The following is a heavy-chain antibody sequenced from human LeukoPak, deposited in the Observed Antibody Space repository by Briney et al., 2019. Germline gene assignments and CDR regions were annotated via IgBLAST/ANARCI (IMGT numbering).Heavy chain of an antibody. J-gene: IGHJ4*02. CDR1: EFTFSRYS. Sequence: GGSLRLSCAASEFTFSRYSMNWVRQAPGKGLEWVSSISSSGSYIYYADSVKGRFTISRDNAKNTLYLQMNSLGVEDTAVYYCAKGPRALEHSTHYFDYWGQGTLVTVSS. CDR2: ISSSGSYI. CDR3: AKGPRALEHSTHYFDY. D-gene: IGHD1/OR15-1a*01. V-gene: IGHV3-21*04.